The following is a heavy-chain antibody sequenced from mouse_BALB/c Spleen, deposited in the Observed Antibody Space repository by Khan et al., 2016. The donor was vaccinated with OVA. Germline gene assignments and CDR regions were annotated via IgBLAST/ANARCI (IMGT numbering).Heavy chain of an antibody. D-gene: IGHD2-4*01. CDR1: GYSFTSYW. J-gene: IGHJ2*01. CDR2: IYPGYSDN. V-gene: IGHV1-5*01. Sequence: EVELVESGTVLARPGASVKMSCKASGYSFTSYWMHWIKQRPGQGLEWIGTIYPGYSDNRYNQKFKGKAKLTAVTSASTAYMELSSLTNEDSAVYYCSRSYDSYYFDYWGQGTTLTVSA. CDR3: SRSYDSYYFDY.